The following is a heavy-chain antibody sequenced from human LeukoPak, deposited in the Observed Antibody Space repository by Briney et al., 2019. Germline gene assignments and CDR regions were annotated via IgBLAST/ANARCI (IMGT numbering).Heavy chain of an antibody. CDR1: GFTFNSYG. CDR3: AKDLRGGAVPGAIDY. D-gene: IGHD2-2*01. J-gene: IGHJ4*02. Sequence: GGSLRLSCAASGFTFNSYGMSWVRQAPEKGLEWVSGITGSGGSTYYADSVKGRFTISRDNSKNTLYLQMNSLRAEDTALYYCAKDLRGGAVPGAIDYWGQGTLVTVSS. CDR2: ITGSGGST. V-gene: IGHV3-23*01.